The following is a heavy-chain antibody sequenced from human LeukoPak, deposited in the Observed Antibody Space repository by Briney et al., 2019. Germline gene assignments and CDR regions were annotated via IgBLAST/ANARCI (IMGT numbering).Heavy chain of an antibody. Sequence: PGGSLRLSCAASGFTFSSNSMNWVRQPPGKGLEWVSSIDSSGRDTYYAGPVKGRFTISRDNAKNSLYLQMNSLRAEDTAVYYCARELAARQDLDYWGQGTLVTVSS. D-gene: IGHD6-6*01. V-gene: IGHV3-21*01. CDR3: ARELAARQDLDY. CDR2: IDSSGRDT. J-gene: IGHJ4*02. CDR1: GFTFSSNS.